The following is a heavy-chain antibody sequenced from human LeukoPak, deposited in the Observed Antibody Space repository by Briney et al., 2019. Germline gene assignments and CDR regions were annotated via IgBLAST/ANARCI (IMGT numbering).Heavy chain of an antibody. J-gene: IGHJ3*02. D-gene: IGHD7-27*01. CDR3: SIPRVWGLNDAFDI. CDR1: GFTFSSYW. V-gene: IGHV3-74*01. Sequence: GGSLRLSCAASGFTFSSYWMHWVRQAPGKGLVWVSRINSDGSSTSYADSVKGRFTISRDNAKNTLYLQMNSLKSEDTAVYYCSIPRVWGLNDAFDIWGQGTMVTVSS. CDR2: INSDGSST.